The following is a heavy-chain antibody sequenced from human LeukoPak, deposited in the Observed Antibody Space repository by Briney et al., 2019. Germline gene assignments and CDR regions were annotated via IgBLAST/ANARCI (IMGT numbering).Heavy chain of an antibody. CDR2: ISAYNGNT. CDR3: ASLKNYYDSSGYLVTDAFDI. Sequence: ASVTVSCKASGGTFSNYAISWVRQGPGQGLEWMGWISAYNGNTNYAQKLQGRITMTTDTSTSTAYMELRSLKSDDTAVYYCASLKNYYDSSGYLVTDAFDIWGQGTMVTVSS. J-gene: IGHJ3*02. D-gene: IGHD3-22*01. V-gene: IGHV1-18*01. CDR1: GGTFSNYA.